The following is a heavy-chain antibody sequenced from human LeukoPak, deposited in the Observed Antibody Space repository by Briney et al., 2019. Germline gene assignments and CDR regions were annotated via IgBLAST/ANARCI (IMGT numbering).Heavy chain of an antibody. Sequence: GGSLRLSCAASGFTFSDYYMTWIRQAPGKGLEWVSYISPSGITTYYTDSVKGRFTISRDNAKNSLSLQINSLRVEDTAVYYCARAYTGSCSGTLEYWGRGTLVTVSS. V-gene: IGHV3-11*04. CDR1: GFTFSDYY. D-gene: IGHD1-26*01. CDR3: ARAYTGSCSGTLEY. J-gene: IGHJ4*02. CDR2: ISPSGITT.